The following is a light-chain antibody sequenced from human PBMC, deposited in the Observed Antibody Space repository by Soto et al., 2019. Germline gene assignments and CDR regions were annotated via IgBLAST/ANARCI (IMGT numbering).Light chain of an antibody. CDR1: SSDVGNYNL. CDR3: CSYARGSTYV. Sequence: QSVLTQPASVSGSPGQSITISCTGTSSDVGNYNLVSWYQQHPGKAPKLMIYEGSKRPSGASNRFSGSKSDNTASLTISGLQAEDEAHYYCCSYARGSTYVFGTGTKVPS. J-gene: IGLJ1*01. V-gene: IGLV2-23*01. CDR2: EGS.